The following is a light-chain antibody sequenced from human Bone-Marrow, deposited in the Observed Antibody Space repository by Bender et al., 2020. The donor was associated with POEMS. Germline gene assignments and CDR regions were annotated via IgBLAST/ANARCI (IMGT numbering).Light chain of an antibody. V-gene: IGLV3-1*01. J-gene: IGLJ2*01. CDR3: QAWDSSFVV. CDR1: KLGEKY. Sequence: SYELTQPPSVSVSPGQTASITCSGEKLGEKYACWYQQKPGQSPVLVIYQDNKRPSGIPERFSGSNSGNTATLTISGTQAMDEADYYCQAWDSSFVVFGGGTKLTVL. CDR2: QDN.